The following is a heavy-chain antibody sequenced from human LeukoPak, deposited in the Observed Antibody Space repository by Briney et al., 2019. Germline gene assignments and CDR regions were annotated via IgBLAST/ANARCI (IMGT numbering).Heavy chain of an antibody. CDR3: AIVSYQEGVDY. CDR2: ISPSGST. D-gene: IGHD2-2*01. J-gene: IGHJ4*02. V-gene: IGHV4-61*02. CDR1: GDSISSGDYY. Sequence: PSQTLSLTCTVSGDSISSGDYYWSWIQQPAGKGLEWVGRISPSGSTHHNPPFTTQVPISVDTPYNQFSLKWNFVTAADTPDYYCAIVSYQEGVDYWGQGTLVTVSS.